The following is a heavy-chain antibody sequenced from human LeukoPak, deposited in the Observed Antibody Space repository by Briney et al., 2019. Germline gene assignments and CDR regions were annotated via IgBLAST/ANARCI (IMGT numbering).Heavy chain of an antibody. D-gene: IGHD3-22*01. CDR1: GYSFTSYW. J-gene: IGHJ4*02. Sequence: GESLKISCKGSGYSFTSYWIGWVRQMPGKGLEWMGIIYPGDSDTRYSPSFQGQVTISADKSISTAYLQWSSLKASDTAMHYCARQRHYYDSSGYPLGMYYFDYWGQGTLVTVSS. V-gene: IGHV5-51*01. CDR3: ARQRHYYDSSGYPLGMYYFDY. CDR2: IYPGDSDT.